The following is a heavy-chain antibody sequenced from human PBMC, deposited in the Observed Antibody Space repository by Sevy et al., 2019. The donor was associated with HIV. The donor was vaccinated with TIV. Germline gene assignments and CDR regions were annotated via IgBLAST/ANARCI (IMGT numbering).Heavy chain of an antibody. CDR1: GFTSSNYA. V-gene: IGHV3-23*01. D-gene: IGHD1-26*01. J-gene: IGHJ3*01. CDR3: AKDRIWELGDSFDV. CDR2: LSGSGGSI. Sequence: GGSLRLSCAASGFTSSNYAMSWVRQAPGKGLEWVSGLSGSGGSIYYADPVKGRFTISRDNSRNTLYLQMNSLRAEDTAVYYCAKDRIWELGDSFDVWGQGTMVTVSS.